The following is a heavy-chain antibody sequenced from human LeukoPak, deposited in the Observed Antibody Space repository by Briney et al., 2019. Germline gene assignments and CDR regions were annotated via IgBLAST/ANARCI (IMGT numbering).Heavy chain of an antibody. J-gene: IGHJ5*02. CDR3: ARGLATVTTGYWFDP. Sequence: GGSLRLSCSASGFIISNYAMHWVRQAPGKGLEYVSAISANGGSTYYADSVKGRFTISRDNAKNSLYLQMNSLRAEDTAVYYCARGLATVTTGYWFDPWGQGTLVTVSS. V-gene: IGHV3-64*04. D-gene: IGHD4-17*01. CDR1: GFIISNYA. CDR2: ISANGGST.